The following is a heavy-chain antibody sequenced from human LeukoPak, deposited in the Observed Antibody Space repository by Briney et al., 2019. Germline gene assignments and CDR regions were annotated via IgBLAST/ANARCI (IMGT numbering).Heavy chain of an antibody. D-gene: IGHD2-21*02. CDR2: IPYDGSDK. CDR1: GFPFSSYG. V-gene: IGHV3-30*02. Sequence: QLGGSLRLSCAASGFPFSSYGMHWVRQAPGKGLEWVAFIPYDGSDKFYADSVKGRFTISRDNSKNTLYLQMNSLRAEDTAVYYCARDGAYCGGDCYPNNWFDPWGQGTLVTVSS. J-gene: IGHJ5*02. CDR3: ARDGAYCGGDCYPNNWFDP.